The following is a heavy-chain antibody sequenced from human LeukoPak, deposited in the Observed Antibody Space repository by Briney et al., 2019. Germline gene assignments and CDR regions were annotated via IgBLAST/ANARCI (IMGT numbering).Heavy chain of an antibody. CDR3: AKDRLGCFQH. CDR1: GFTFDDYA. D-gene: IGHD5-12*01. Sequence: PGGSLRLSCAASGFTFDDYAMHWVRQAPGKGLEWVSGISWNSGSIGYADSVKGRFTISRDNAKNSLYLQMNSLRAEDTAVYYCAKDRLGCFQHWGQGTLVTVSS. V-gene: IGHV3-9*01. CDR2: ISWNSGSI. J-gene: IGHJ1*01.